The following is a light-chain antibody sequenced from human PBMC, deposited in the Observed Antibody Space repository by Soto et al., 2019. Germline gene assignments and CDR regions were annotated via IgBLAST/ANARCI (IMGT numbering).Light chain of an antibody. J-gene: IGKJ1*01. CDR2: DAX. V-gene: IGKV1-5*01. CDR3: QQYNSYPWT. Sequence: DIQMTQSPSTLSASVGDRVTITCRASQSISSCLAWYQQKPGKAPNLLIYDAXSXXSGVPSRFSGSGSGTEFNLTISSLQPDDFATYYCQQYNSYPWTFGQGTKVDIK. CDR1: QSISSC.